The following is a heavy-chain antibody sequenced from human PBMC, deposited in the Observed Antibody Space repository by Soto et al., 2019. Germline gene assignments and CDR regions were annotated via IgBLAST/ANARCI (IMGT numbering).Heavy chain of an antibody. CDR2: IYSGGST. D-gene: IGHD5-18*01. Sequence: EVQLVESGGGLVQPGGSLRLSCAASGFTVSSNYMSWVRQAPGKGLEWVSVIYSGGSTYYADSVKGRFTISRDNSKNTLYLQMNSLRAEDTAVYYCDAAMVFGDNDYWGQGTLVTVSS. J-gene: IGHJ4*02. CDR1: GFTVSSNY. V-gene: IGHV3-66*01. CDR3: DAAMVFGDNDY.